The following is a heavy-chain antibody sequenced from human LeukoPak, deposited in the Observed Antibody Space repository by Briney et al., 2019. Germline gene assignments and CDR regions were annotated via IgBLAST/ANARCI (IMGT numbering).Heavy chain of an antibody. CDR3: ARDTTGYFDY. J-gene: IGHJ4*02. V-gene: IGHV4-31*03. D-gene: IGHD1-26*01. CDR1: GGSISSGGHY. Sequence: TSETLSLTCTVSGGSISSGGHYWSWIRQHPGKGLEWIGYIYYSGSTYYNPSLKSRVTISVDTSKNQFSLKLSSVTAADTAVYYCARDTTGYFDYWGQGTLVTVSS. CDR2: IYYSGST.